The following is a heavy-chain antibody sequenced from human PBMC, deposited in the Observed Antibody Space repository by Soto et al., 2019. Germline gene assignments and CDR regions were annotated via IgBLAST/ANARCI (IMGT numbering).Heavy chain of an antibody. D-gene: IGHD5-18*01. Sequence: TLFLTCAVSSGSISKNNWWTWVRQSPGKGLEWIGEIYHSGSTNYNPSLKSRVTISVDKSKNLFSLRLTSMTAADTAMYFCAAHRGSTYGPLDYWGQG. J-gene: IGHJ4*02. CDR3: AAHRGSTYGPLDY. V-gene: IGHV4-4*01. CDR1: SGSISKNNW. CDR2: IYHSGST.